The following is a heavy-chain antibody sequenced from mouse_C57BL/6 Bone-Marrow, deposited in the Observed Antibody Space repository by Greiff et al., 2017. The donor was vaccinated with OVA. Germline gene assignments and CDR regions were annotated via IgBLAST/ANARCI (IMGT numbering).Heavy chain of an antibody. CDR2: IKHKANAYTT. J-gene: IGHJ1*03. V-gene: IGHV7-3*01. CDR1: GFTFTDYY. Sequence: EVKLMESGAGLVQPGGSLSLSCAASGFTFTDYYMNWVRQPPGKALEWFGFIKHKANAYTTEYSSYVKGRFTISRDNSQRILYLQMNALGAEDSATYYCASNFDVWGTGTTVTVSS. CDR3: ASNFDV.